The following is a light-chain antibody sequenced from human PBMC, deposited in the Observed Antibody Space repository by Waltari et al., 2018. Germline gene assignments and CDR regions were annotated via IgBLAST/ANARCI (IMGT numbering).Light chain of an antibody. J-gene: IGLJ2*01. CDR1: ALSSQY. Sequence: SYELTQPPSMSVSTGQTARITCSGDALSSQYAYWYRQKPGQAPMGVSYKDKERPSGIPGRIAGSTYWTRATLTISGVQAEDEADYYCQSADRGGTQEVFGGGTKLTVL. CDR2: KDK. CDR3: QSADRGGTQEV. V-gene: IGLV3-25*03.